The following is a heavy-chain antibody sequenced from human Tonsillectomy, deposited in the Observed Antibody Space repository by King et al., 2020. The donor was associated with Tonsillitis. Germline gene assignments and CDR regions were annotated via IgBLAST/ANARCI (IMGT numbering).Heavy chain of an antibody. D-gene: IGHD3-22*01. CDR2: IGSSGGYI. J-gene: IGHJ3*02. CDR3: ARVKKYYYDSSGYPLDTFDI. Sequence: VQLVESGGGLVKPGGSLRLSCAASEFIFSTYTMNWVRQAPGKGLEWVSSIGSSGGYIYDADSVKGRFTITSDNAENSLYLQMNSLRAEDTAVYYCARVKKYYYDSSGYPLDTFDIWGQGTMVTVSS. V-gene: IGHV3-21*01. CDR1: EFIFSTYT.